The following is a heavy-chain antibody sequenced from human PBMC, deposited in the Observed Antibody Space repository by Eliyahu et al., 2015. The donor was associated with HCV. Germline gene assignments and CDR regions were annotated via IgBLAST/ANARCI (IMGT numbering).Heavy chain of an antibody. CDR3: ASGGGGIAVAGTGGWFDP. D-gene: IGHD6-19*01. CDR1: GGSITTYY. CDR2: IHYSGST. J-gene: IGHJ5*02. Sequence: QVQLQESGPGLVKPSETLSLTCIVSGGSITTYYWXWIRQPPGKGLEWIGYIHYSGSTNYNPSLQSRVTISVDTSKNQFSLNLTSVTAADTAVYYCASGGGGIAVAGTGGWFDPWGQGTLVTVSS. V-gene: IGHV4-59*01.